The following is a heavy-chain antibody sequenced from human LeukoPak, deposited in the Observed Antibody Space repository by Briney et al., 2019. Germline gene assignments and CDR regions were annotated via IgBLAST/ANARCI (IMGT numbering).Heavy chain of an antibody. CDR3: ARRGGGWFLGGRAFDY. D-gene: IGHD6-19*01. J-gene: IGHJ4*02. V-gene: IGHV4-34*01. Sequence: PSETLSLTCAVYGGSFSGYYWSWIRQPPGKGLEWIGEINHSGSTNYNPSLKSRVTISVDTSKNQFSLKLSSVTAADTAVYYCARRGGGWFLGGRAFDYWGQGTLVTVSS. CDR1: GGSFSGYY. CDR2: INHSGST.